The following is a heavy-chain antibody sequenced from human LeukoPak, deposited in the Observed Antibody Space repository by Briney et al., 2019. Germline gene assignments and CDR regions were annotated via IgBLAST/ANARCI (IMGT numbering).Heavy chain of an antibody. Sequence: ASVKVSCKASGGTFSSYAISWVRQAPGQGLEWMGGIIPILGTANYAQKFQGRVTITADKSTSTAYMELSSLRSEDTAVYYCARGRPSRYCSGGSCYHLFDYWGQGTLVTVSS. J-gene: IGHJ4*02. CDR2: IIPILGTA. CDR1: GGTFSSYA. CDR3: ARGRPSRYCSGGSCYHLFDY. D-gene: IGHD2-15*01. V-gene: IGHV1-69*10.